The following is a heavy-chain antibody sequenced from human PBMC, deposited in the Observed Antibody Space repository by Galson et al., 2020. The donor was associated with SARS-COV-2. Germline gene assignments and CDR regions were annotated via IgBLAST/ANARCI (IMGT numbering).Heavy chain of an antibody. Sequence: GESLKISCAASGFTFSSYAMHWVRQAPGKGLEWVAVISYDGSNKYYADSVKGRFTISRDNSKNTLYLQMNSLRAEDTAVYYCASELLWFGHSQSYWGQGTLVTVSS. CDR2: ISYDGSNK. CDR3: ASELLWFGHSQSY. CDR1: GFTFSSYA. D-gene: IGHD3-10*01. V-gene: IGHV3-30-3*01. J-gene: IGHJ4*02.